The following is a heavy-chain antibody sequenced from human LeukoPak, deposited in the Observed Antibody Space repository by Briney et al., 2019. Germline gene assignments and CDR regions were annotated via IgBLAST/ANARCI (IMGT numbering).Heavy chain of an antibody. CDR1: GGSFSRYY. CDR3: ARETPYGSGSYPFDY. Sequence: KPSETLSLTCAVYGGSFSRYYWSWIRQPPGKGLEWIGEINHSGSTNYNPSLKSRVTISVDTSKKHFSLRLSSVTAADTAVYYCARETPYGSGSYPFDYWGQGILVTVSS. D-gene: IGHD3-10*01. V-gene: IGHV4-34*01. J-gene: IGHJ4*02. CDR2: INHSGST.